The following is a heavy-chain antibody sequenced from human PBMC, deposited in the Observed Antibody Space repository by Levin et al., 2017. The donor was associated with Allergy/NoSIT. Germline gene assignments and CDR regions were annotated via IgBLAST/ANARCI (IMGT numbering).Heavy chain of an antibody. V-gene: IGHV3-7*01. CDR1: GFTFSRYW. J-gene: IGHJ4*02. CDR3: ARDRGYCSGGSCPSQNLFDY. Sequence: GGSLRLSCEASGFTFSRYWMSWVRQAPGKGLEWVANTKQDGSEKYYVDSVKGRFTISRDNAKSSLYLQMNSLRPEDTAVYYCARDRGYCSGGSCPSQNLFDYWGQGTLVTVSS. D-gene: IGHD2-15*01. CDR2: TKQDGSEK.